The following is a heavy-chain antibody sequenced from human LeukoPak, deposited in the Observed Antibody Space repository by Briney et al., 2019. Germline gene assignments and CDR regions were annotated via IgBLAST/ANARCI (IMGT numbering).Heavy chain of an antibody. J-gene: IGHJ4*02. D-gene: IGHD5-18*01. Sequence: SETLSLTCIVSGGSINSNSYYWGWIRQPPGKGLEWIGSIYYSGTTYYNPSLRSRVTISIDTSNNQFSLILSSVTAADTAVYYCARDLYSYNLGAEYWGQGTLVTVSS. CDR3: ARDLYSYNLGAEY. CDR2: IYYSGTT. CDR1: GGSINSNSYY. V-gene: IGHV4-39*07.